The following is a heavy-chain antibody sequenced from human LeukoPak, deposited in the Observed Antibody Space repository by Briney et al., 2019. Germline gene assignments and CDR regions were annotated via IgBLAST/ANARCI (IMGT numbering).Heavy chain of an antibody. D-gene: IGHD6-19*01. V-gene: IGHV4-4*09. Sequence: SETLSLTCTVSGASNNSYYWSWTRQPPGKGLEWIGYIYTSETTKYNPSLRSRVSISIDTSKNQFSLRLSSMTAADTAVYYCARHRSPSSLSYFDIWGQGTLVIVSS. CDR2: IYTSETT. J-gene: IGHJ4*02. CDR3: ARHRSPSSLSYFDI. CDR1: GASNNSYY.